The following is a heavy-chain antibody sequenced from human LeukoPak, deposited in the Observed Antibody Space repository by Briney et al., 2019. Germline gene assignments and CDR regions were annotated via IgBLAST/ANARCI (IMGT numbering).Heavy chain of an antibody. V-gene: IGHV3-7*01. CDR2: IKQDGSEK. CDR3: ARSARLMKGVVEVTALDD. Sequence: PGGSLRLSCAASGFTFSSYWISWVRQAPGKGLEWVANIKQDGSEKYYVDSVKGRFTISRDNAKNSVYLEMNSLRADDTAVYYCARSARLMKGVVEVTALDDWGQGTLVTVSS. CDR1: GFTFSSYW. J-gene: IGHJ4*02. D-gene: IGHD3-3*01.